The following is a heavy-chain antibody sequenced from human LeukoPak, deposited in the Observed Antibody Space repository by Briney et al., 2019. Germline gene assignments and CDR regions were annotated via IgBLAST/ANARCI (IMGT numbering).Heavy chain of an antibody. D-gene: IGHD3-22*01. J-gene: IGHJ4*02. V-gene: IGHV3-23*01. CDR3: AKGRVVVTYYFDY. CDR2: ISGSGGST. Sequence: PGGSLRLSCAASGFTFSSYSMSWVRQAPGKGLEWVSAISGSGGSTYYADSVKGRFTISRDNSKNTPYLQMNSLRAEDTAVYYCAKGRVVVTYYFDYWGQGTLVTVSS. CDR1: GFTFSSYS.